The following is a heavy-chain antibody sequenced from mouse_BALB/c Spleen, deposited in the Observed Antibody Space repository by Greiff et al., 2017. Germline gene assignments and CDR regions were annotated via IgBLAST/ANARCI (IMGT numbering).Heavy chain of an antibody. D-gene: IGHD1-1*01. V-gene: IGHV7-3*02. CDR3: ARVHYYGSSYGDYYAMDY. Sequence: EVNLVESGGGLVQPGGSLRLSCATSGFTFTDYYMSWVRQPPGKALEWLGFIRNKANGYTTEYSASVKGRFTISRDNSQSILYLQMNTLRAEDSATYYCARVHYYGSSYGDYYAMDYWGQGTSVTVSS. CDR2: IRNKANGYTT. J-gene: IGHJ4*01. CDR1: GFTFTDYY.